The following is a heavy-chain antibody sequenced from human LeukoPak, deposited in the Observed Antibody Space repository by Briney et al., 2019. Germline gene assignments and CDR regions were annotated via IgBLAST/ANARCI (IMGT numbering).Heavy chain of an antibody. J-gene: IGHJ5*02. CDR1: GGSISSGDYY. V-gene: IGHV4-30-4*01. D-gene: IGHD3-22*01. CDR2: MYYSGST. Sequence: SETLSLTCTVSGGSISSGDYYWSWIRKPPGKGLEWIAYMYYSGSTYYNPSLKSRVTMSADTSKNQLSLKLSSVTAADTAVYYCARPYYYDSRIDPWGQGILVTVSS. CDR3: ARPYYYDSRIDP.